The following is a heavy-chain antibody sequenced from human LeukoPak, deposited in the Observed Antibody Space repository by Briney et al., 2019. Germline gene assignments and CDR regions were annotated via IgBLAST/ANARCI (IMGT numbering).Heavy chain of an antibody. Sequence: ASVKVSCKASGGTFSSYTISWVRQAPGQGLEWMGWISAYNGNTNYAQKLQGRVTMTTDTSTSTAYMELRSLRSDDTAVYYCARDSPRYCSSTSCYMLSSGWFDPWGQGTLVTVSS. J-gene: IGHJ5*02. V-gene: IGHV1-18*01. CDR3: ARDSPRYCSSTSCYMLSSGWFDP. D-gene: IGHD2-2*02. CDR2: ISAYNGNT. CDR1: GGTFSSYT.